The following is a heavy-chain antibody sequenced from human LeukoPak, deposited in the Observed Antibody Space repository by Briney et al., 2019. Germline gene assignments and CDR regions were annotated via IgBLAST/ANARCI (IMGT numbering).Heavy chain of an antibody. CDR3: ARGQVGAINDAFDI. V-gene: IGHV3-64*01. CDR1: GSTFSSYA. CDR2: ISSNGGST. D-gene: IGHD1-26*01. Sequence: PGGSLRLSCAASGSTFSSYAMHWVRQAPGKGLEYVSGISSNGGSTYYANSVKGRFTISRDNSKNTLYLQMGSLRAEDMAVYYCARGQVGAINDAFDIWGQGTMVTVSS. J-gene: IGHJ3*02.